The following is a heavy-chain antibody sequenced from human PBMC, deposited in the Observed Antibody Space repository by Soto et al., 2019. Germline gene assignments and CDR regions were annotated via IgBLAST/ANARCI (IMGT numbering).Heavy chain of an antibody. CDR1: GFTFSSYA. Sequence: GGSLRLSCAASGFTFSSYAMSWVRQAPGKGLEWVSAISGSGGSTYYADSVKGRFTISRDNSKNTLYLQMNSLRAEDTAVYYCAKFHCGGDCYSPHYFDYWGQGTLVTVSS. V-gene: IGHV3-23*01. D-gene: IGHD2-21*02. CDR2: ISGSGGST. J-gene: IGHJ4*02. CDR3: AKFHCGGDCYSPHYFDY.